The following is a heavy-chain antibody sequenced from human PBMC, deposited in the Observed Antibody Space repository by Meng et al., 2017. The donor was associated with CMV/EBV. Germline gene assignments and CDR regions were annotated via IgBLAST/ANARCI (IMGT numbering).Heavy chain of an antibody. V-gene: IGHV4-38-2*02. CDR2: IYHSGST. D-gene: IGHD3-22*01. Sequence: SETLSLTCTVSGYSISSGYYWGWIRQPPGKGLEWIGSIYHSGSTYYNPSLKSRVTISVDTSKNRFSLKLSSVTAADTAVYYCARVRRITMIVDWGQGTLVTVSS. J-gene: IGHJ4*02. CDR1: GYSISSGYY. CDR3: ARVRRITMIVD.